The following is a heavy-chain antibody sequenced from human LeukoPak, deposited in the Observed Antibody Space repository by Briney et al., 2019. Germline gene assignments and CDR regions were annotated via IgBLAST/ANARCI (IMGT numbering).Heavy chain of an antibody. CDR3: ARSIDSSSWLIYFDY. D-gene: IGHD6-13*01. CDR1: GFTFSSYS. J-gene: IGHJ4*02. CDR2: ISSSSSYI. Sequence: PGGSLRLSCAASGFTFSSYSMNCVRQAPGQGLEWVSSISSSSSYIYYADSVKGRFTISRDNAKNSMYLQMNSLRAEDTAVYYCARSIDSSSWLIYFDYWGQGTLVTVSS. V-gene: IGHV3-21*01.